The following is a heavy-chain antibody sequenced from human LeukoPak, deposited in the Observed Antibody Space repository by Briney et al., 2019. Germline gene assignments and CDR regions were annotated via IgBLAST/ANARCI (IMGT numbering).Heavy chain of an antibody. Sequence: QTGGSLRLSCAASGFTFSSYAMSWVRQAPGKGLEWVSGISGSGGRTYYADSVKGRFTISRDNSKNTLYLQMNSLRAEDTAVYYCAKGYSGSYLDYWGQGTLVTVSS. CDR2: ISGSGGRT. J-gene: IGHJ4*02. CDR3: AKGYSGSYLDY. D-gene: IGHD1-26*01. CDR1: GFTFSSYA. V-gene: IGHV3-23*01.